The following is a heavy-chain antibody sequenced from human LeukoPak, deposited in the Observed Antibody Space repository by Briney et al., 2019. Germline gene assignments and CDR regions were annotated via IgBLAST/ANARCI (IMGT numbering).Heavy chain of an antibody. J-gene: IGHJ4*02. CDR3: AGRSRSGWYYGY. CDR1: GDSLSDHY. CDR2: KYYSGST. V-gene: IGHV4-59*11. Sequence: SETLSLTCTVSGDSLSDHYWSWIRQPPGKGLEWIGDKYYSGSTNYNPSLKSRVTISLDTSKNQFSLKLSSVTAADTAFYYCAGRSRSGWYYGYWGQGTLVTVPS. D-gene: IGHD6-19*01.